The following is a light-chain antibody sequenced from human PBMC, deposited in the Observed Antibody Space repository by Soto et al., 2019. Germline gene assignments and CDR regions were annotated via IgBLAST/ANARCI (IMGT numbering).Light chain of an antibody. CDR2: DAS. Sequence: AALSLNEGESATLAWRVSQSVSRYLAWYQQKPGQAPRLLIYDASNRATGIPDRFSGSGSGTDFTLTISRLQPEDFAVYYCQKRSNWPPSTFGKGTRLEIK. CDR1: QSVSRY. J-gene: IGKJ5*01. CDR3: QKRSNWPPST. V-gene: IGKV3-11*01.